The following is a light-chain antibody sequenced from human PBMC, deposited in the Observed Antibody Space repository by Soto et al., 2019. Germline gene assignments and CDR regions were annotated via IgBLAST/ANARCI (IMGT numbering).Light chain of an antibody. CDR2: GAS. CDR1: QSVGGS. J-gene: IGKJ1*01. Sequence: VMTQSPATVSVSPGERVTLSGRASQSVGGSLAWYRQKPGQAPSLLVYGASTRATGIPARFSGSGSGTEFTLTISSLQSEDFAVYYCQQYNNWPPWTFGQGTKVDIK. CDR3: QQYNNWPPWT. V-gene: IGKV3-15*01.